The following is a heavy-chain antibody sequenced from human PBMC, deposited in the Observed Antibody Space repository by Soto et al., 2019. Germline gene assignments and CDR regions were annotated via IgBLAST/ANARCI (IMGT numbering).Heavy chain of an antibody. V-gene: IGHV2-5*02. Sequence: QIALKESGPTLVKPTQTLTLTCTFSGFSITGNGEGVGWIRQPPGKALEWLALIYWADDKRYSPSLRNRLTITLDNSQDQVIPTTTDMGPADTAKYYCAHGYVQLLATFHYFDSWGQGTQVTVSS. J-gene: IGHJ4*02. CDR2: IYWADDK. CDR1: GFSITGNGEG. CDR3: AHGYVQLLATFHYFDS. D-gene: IGHD2-2*01.